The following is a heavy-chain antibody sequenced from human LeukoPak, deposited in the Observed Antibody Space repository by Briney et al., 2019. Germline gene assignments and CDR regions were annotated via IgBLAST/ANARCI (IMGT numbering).Heavy chain of an antibody. D-gene: IGHD3-3*01. CDR1: GCTFSNYA. J-gene: IGHJ4*02. V-gene: IGHV1-69*04. CDR2: IIPILGIA. Sequence: AVKVSCQACGCTFSNYAISWLRQAPGQGLEWMGRIIPILGIANYAQKFQGRVTITADKTTSTAYMELSSLRSEDTAVYYCARDFDLWSGSPPDYWGQGTLVTVSS. CDR3: ARDFDLWSGSPPDY.